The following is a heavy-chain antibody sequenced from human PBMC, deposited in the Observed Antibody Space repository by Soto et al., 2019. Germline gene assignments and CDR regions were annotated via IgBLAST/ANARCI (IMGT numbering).Heavy chain of an antibody. CDR2: IYASGSN. D-gene: IGHD6-6*01. Sequence: LSVTCTVSGGSISSNYWSWIRQPAGKGLEWIGRIYASGSNNNNPSLKSRVTMSADTSKNQLSLKLSSLTAADTAVYYCARERQLGPYYYYGMDVWGQGTTVTVSS. CDR1: GGSISSNY. V-gene: IGHV4-4*07. J-gene: IGHJ6*02. CDR3: ARERQLGPYYYYGMDV.